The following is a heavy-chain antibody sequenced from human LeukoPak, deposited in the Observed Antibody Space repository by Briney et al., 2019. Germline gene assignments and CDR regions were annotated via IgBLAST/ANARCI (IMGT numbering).Heavy chain of an antibody. Sequence: PGGSLRLSCAASGFTFKNYWMSWVRQAPGKGLEWVANIKEDGSEKYYVDSVKGRFTISRDNAKSSLYLQMNSLRAEDTAVYSCARELRSNWYFDLWGRGTLVTVSS. V-gene: IGHV3-7*04. CDR3: ARELRSNWYFDL. CDR1: GFTFKNYW. CDR2: IKEDGSEK. J-gene: IGHJ2*01. D-gene: IGHD2-8*01.